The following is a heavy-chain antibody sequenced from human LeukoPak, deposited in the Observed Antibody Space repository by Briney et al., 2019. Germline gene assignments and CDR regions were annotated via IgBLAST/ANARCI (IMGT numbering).Heavy chain of an antibody. CDR1: GFTFSYYT. CDR2: ISGASKYI. J-gene: IGHJ5*01. D-gene: IGHD2-15*01. V-gene: IGHV3-21*01. Sequence: GGSLRLSCAASGFTFSYYTMHWVRQAPGKGLEWVSSISGASKYIYYEDSLKGRFTVSRDNADNSLSLHIASLRGDDTAVYYCAREGLTSVIAFDSWGQGTLVTVSS. CDR3: AREGLTSVIAFDS.